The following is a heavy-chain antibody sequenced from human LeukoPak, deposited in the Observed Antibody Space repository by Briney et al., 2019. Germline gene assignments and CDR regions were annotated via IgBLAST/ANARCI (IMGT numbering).Heavy chain of an antibody. CDR3: ARGLAVAKPTFDS. V-gene: IGHV4-30-2*01. CDR1: GGSISSSGYS. Sequence: PSETLSLTCAVTGGSISSSGYSWGWIRQPPGKGLECIGFINHGGTTYYNPSLKSRVTISLDRSKNQFSLNLNSVTAADTAVYYCARGLAVAKPTFDSWGLGTLVTVSS. CDR2: INHGGTT. D-gene: IGHD6-19*01. J-gene: IGHJ4*02.